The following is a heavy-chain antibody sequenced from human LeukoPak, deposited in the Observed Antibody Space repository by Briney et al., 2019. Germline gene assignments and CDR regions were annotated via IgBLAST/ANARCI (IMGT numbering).Heavy chain of an antibody. V-gene: IGHV4-39*01. D-gene: IGHD5-18*01. Sequence: SETLSLTCTVSGGSISSPGYYWDWIRQPPGKGLEWIGSIYYNGNTYHNPSLKSRVTMSVDTSRNQFSLKLSSVTAADAAVYYCARDTHLGYWGQGTLVTVSS. CDR3: ARDTHLGY. CDR1: GGSISSPGYY. CDR2: IYYNGNT. J-gene: IGHJ4*02.